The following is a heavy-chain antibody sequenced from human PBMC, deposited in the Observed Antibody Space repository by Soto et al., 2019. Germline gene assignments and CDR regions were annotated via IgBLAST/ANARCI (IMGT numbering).Heavy chain of an antibody. CDR2: IIPIFGTT. V-gene: IGHV1-69*15. Sequence: QVQLVQSGAEVKKPGSSVKVSCKASGATFSNYAITWVRQAPGQGLEWVARIIPIFGTTNVAQKFQGRVTITADESTTTASMELGGLRSDETAVYFCAKDAGADGYFGNWLDPWGQGTLVTVSS. D-gene: IGHD5-12*01. CDR3: AKDAGADGYFGNWLDP. J-gene: IGHJ5*02. CDR1: GATFSNYA.